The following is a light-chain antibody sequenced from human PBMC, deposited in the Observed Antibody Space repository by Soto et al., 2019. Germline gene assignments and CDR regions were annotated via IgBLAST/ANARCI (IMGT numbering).Light chain of an antibody. J-gene: IGLJ2*01. Sequence: QSVLTQPASVSGSTGQSITISCTGTSSDVGGYNYVSWYQQYPGKAPKLMIYDVSNRPSGVSNRFSGSKSGNTASLTISGLQAEDEADYYCSSYTRSITLVFGGGTKVTVL. V-gene: IGLV2-14*01. CDR3: SSYTRSITLV. CDR1: SSDVGGYNY. CDR2: DVS.